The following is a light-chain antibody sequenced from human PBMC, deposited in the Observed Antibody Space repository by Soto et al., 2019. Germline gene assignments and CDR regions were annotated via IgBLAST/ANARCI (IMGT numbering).Light chain of an antibody. CDR3: QKYNSYPWT. CDR2: QAS. Sequence: DIQMTQSPSTLSASVGDRVTITCRASQGISNWLAWHQQKPGKAPKLLIYQASSLESGVPSRFSGSGSGTEFNVTISSLQPDDFATYYCQKYNSYPWTFGQGTKVEIK. V-gene: IGKV1-5*03. J-gene: IGKJ1*01. CDR1: QGISNW.